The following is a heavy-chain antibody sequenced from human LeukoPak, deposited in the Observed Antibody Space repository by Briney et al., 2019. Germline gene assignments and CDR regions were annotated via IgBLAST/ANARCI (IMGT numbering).Heavy chain of an antibody. CDR1: GFTFSSYS. Sequence: KTGGSLRLSCAASGFTFSSYSMNWVRQAPGKGLEWVSSISSSSSYIYYADSVKGRFTISRDNAKNSLYLQMNSLRAEDTAVYYCARDAYSERDFDYWGQGTLVTVSP. CDR2: ISSSSSYI. V-gene: IGHV3-21*01. D-gene: IGHD1-1*01. CDR3: ARDAYSERDFDY. J-gene: IGHJ4*02.